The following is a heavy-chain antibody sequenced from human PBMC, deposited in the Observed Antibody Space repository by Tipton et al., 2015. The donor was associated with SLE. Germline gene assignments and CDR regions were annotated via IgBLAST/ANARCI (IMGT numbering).Heavy chain of an antibody. D-gene: IGHD3-22*01. Sequence: TLSLTCTVSGGSISSGSYYWSWIRQPAGKGLEWIGRIYTSGSTNYNPSLKSRVTISVDTSKNQFSLKLSSVTAADTAVYYCARGDSSGSDHDAFDIWGQGTMVTVSS. CDR2: IYTSGST. CDR1: GGSISSGSYY. J-gene: IGHJ3*02. V-gene: IGHV4-61*02. CDR3: ARGDSSGSDHDAFDI.